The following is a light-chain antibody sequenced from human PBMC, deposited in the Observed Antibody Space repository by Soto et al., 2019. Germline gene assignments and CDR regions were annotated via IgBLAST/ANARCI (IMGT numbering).Light chain of an antibody. CDR1: QTITTF. CDR2: AAS. J-gene: IGKJ1*01. V-gene: IGKV1-39*01. CDR3: QRSYSSPQW. Sequence: DIQMTQSPSSLSASVGDRVTISCRASQTITTFLNWYQQRPGEAPKLLIYAASSLQSGVTSRFSGSGSGTDFTLTITSPQPEDFATYFCQRSYSSPQWFGQGTKVDIK.